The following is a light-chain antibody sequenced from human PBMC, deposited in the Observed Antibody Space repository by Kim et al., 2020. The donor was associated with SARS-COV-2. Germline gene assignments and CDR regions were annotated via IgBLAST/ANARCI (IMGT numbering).Light chain of an antibody. V-gene: IGKV3D-15*01. CDR2: GAS. CDR3: QEYTNWPLYT. CDR1: QSVSSK. J-gene: IGKJ2*01. Sequence: SPGERAPLSCRASQSVSSKLAWYQQKPGQAPRLLIYGASIRVTGIPGRFSGSGAGTEFTLTISSLQSEDFAVYYCQEYTNWPLYTFGQGTKLEI.